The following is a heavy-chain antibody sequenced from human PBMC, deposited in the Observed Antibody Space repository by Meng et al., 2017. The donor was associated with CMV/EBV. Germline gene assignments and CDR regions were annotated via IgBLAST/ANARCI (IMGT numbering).Heavy chain of an antibody. CDR2: IYTSGST. V-gene: IGHV4-4*07. J-gene: IGHJ2*01. D-gene: IGHD2-8*01. CDR1: GSISSYY. CDR3: ARDRTKPRVARNWYFDL. Sequence: GSISSYYWSWSRQPAGKGLEWIGRIYTSGSTNYNPSLKGRVTMSVDTSKNQFSLKLSSVTAADTAVYYCARDRTKPRVARNWYFDLWGRGTLVTVSS.